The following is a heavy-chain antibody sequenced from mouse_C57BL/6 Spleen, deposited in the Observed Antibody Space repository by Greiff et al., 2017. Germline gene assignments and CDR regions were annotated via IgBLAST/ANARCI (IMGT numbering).Heavy chain of an antibody. CDR1: GYSITSGYY. CDR2: ISYDGSN. V-gene: IGHV3-6*01. Sequence: VQLQESGPGLVKPSQSLSLTCSVTGYSITSGYYWNWIRQFPGNKLEWMGYISYDGSNNYNPSLKNRISLTRDTSKNQFFLKLNSVTTEDTAAYYYASGEYDDVGADWGQGTLVTVSA. D-gene: IGHD2-4*01. J-gene: IGHJ3*01. CDR3: ASGEYDDVGAD.